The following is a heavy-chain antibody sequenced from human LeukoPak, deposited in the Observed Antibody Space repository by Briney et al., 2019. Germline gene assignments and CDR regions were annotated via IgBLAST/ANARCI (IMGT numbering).Heavy chain of an antibody. D-gene: IGHD3-22*01. CDR1: GFTFSRYW. J-gene: IGHJ4*02. CDR2: IKEDGGEK. Sequence: GGSLRLSCAASGFTFSRYWMSWVRQAPGKGLEWVANIKEDGGEKYYVDSVKGRFTISRDNTKNSLHLQMNSLGAEDTAVYYCARDDYYSNADWGQGTLVTVSS. CDR3: ARDDYYSNAD. V-gene: IGHV3-7*01.